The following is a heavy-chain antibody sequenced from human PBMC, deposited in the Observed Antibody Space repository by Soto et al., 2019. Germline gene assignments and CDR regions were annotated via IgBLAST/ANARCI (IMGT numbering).Heavy chain of an antibody. CDR2: IYYSGST. Sequence: QVQLQESGPGLVKPSQTLSLTCTVSGGSISSGGYYWSWIRQHPGKGLEWIGYIYYSGSTYYNPSLKSRATIPVDTSKNQFPLKLSSVTAADTAVYYCAGEGYGSGSSFDYWGQGTLVTVSS. J-gene: IGHJ4*02. V-gene: IGHV4-31*03. CDR1: GGSISSGGYY. D-gene: IGHD3-10*01. CDR3: AGEGYGSGSSFDY.